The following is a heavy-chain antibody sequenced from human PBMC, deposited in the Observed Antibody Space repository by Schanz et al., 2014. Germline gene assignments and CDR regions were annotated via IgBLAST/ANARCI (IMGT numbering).Heavy chain of an antibody. CDR3: ARAARGVSSNRNGPESYYGFDV. V-gene: IGHV1-2*02. CDR2: INPKSVGT. Sequence: QVQLVQSGAEVKKPGASVKLSCKASGYTFTNYYIHWVRQAPGQGLEWMGWINPKSVGTKYAQKFQGRVTMTRDTSISTACMEANTLTSDDTALYYCARAARGVSSNRNGPESYYGFDVWGQGTTVTVSS. D-gene: IGHD3-10*01. CDR1: GYTFTNYY. J-gene: IGHJ6*02.